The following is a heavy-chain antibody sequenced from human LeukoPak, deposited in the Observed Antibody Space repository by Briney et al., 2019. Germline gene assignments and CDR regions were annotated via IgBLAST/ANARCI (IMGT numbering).Heavy chain of an antibody. V-gene: IGHV3-9*01. CDR2: ISWNSGSI. D-gene: IGHD6-19*01. CDR3: AKDNRRHYTSGPNPDSLH. J-gene: IGHJ4*02. Sequence: GESLRLSCVASGFTFTDHPMNWVRQAPGKGLEWVSGISWNSGSIDYADSVKGRFTISRDNAKNSLYLQMNSLRVGDTAFYYCAKDNRRHYTSGPNPDSLHWGQGALVTVSS. CDR1: GFTFTDHP.